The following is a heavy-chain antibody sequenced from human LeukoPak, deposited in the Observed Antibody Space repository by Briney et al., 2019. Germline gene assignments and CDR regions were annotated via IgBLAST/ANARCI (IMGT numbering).Heavy chain of an antibody. CDR3: ARDSLHYGSGSLNWFDP. CDR2: IYYSGST. CDR1: GGSISNYY. V-gene: IGHV4-59*12. J-gene: IGHJ5*02. D-gene: IGHD3-10*01. Sequence: SETLSLTCTVSGGSISNYYWSWIRQPPGKGLEWIGFIYYSGSTNYNPSLKSRVTMSVDTSKNQFSLKLSSVTAADTAVYYCARDSLHYGSGSLNWFDPWGQGTLVTVSS.